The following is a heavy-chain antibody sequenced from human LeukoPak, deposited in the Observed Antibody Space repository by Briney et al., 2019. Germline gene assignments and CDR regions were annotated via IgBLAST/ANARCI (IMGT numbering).Heavy chain of an antibody. CDR2: INHSGST. D-gene: IGHD1-1*01. J-gene: IGHJ4*02. CDR1: GGYFSGYY. CDR3: ARGRFKTTVDY. V-gene: IGHV4-34*01. Sequence: SETLSLTCAVYGGYFSGYYWSWIRQPPGKGLEWIGEINHSGSTNYNPSLKSRVTISVDTSKNQFSLKPSSVTAADTAVYYCARGRFKTTVDYWGQGTLVTVSS.